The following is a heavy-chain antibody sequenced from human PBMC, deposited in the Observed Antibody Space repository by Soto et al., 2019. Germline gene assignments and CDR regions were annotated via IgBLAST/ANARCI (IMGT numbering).Heavy chain of an antibody. V-gene: IGHV1-69*13. Sequence: ASVKVSCKASGGTFSSYAISWVRQAPGQGLEWMGGIIPIFGTANYAQKFQGRVTITADESTSTAYMELSSLRSEDTAVYYCARGAAADRYYYYGMDVWGQGTTVTVSS. D-gene: IGHD2-2*01. CDR2: IIPIFGTA. CDR1: GGTFSSYA. CDR3: ARGAAADRYYYYGMDV. J-gene: IGHJ6*02.